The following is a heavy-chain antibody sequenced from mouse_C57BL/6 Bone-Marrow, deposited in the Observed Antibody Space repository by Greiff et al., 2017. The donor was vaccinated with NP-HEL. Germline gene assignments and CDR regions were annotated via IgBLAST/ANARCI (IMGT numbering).Heavy chain of an antibody. V-gene: IGHV1-59*01. J-gene: IGHJ4*01. CDR1: GYTFTSYW. D-gene: IGHD2-3*01. CDR2: IDPSDSYT. CDR3: ASSPDGYYLNYALDY. Sequence: QVQLQQPGAELVRPGTSVKLSCKASGYTFTSYWMHWVKQRPGQGLEWIGVIDPSDSYTNYNQKFKGKTTLTVDTSSSTAYMQLSSLTSADSAVYYCASSPDGYYLNYALDYWGQGTSVTVSS.